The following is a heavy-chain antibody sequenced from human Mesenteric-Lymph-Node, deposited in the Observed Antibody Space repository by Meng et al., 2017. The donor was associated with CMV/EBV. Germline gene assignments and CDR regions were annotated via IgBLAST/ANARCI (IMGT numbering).Heavy chain of an antibody. CDR2: ISWNSGSI. Sequence: LSLTCAASGFTFDDYAMHWVRQAPGKGLEWVSGISWNSGSIGYADSVKGRFTISRDNAKNSLYLQMNSLRAEDTALYYCATGTYSSSWYYFDYWGQGTLVTVSS. CDR3: ATGTYSSSWYYFDY. D-gene: IGHD6-13*01. J-gene: IGHJ4*02. CDR1: GFTFDDYA. V-gene: IGHV3-9*01.